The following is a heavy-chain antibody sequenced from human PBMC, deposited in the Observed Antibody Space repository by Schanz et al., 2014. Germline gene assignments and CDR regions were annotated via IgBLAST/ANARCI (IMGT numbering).Heavy chain of an antibody. V-gene: IGHV3-33*01. CDR2: IWSDGSGK. CDR1: GFIFSSYG. D-gene: IGHD2-21*01. CDR3: ARDLEGYDGGGGGFDP. Sequence: QVQLVESGGGVVQPGRSLRLSCAASGFIFSSYGLHWVRQAPGKGLEWVAVIWSDGSGKYYADSVKGRFTISRDSPKNTLYLQMNSLRAEDTALYYCARDLEGYDGGGGGFDPWGQGTLVTVSS. J-gene: IGHJ5*02.